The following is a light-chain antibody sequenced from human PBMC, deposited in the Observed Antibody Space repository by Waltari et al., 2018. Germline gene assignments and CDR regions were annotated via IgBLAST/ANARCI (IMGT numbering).Light chain of an antibody. CDR1: QSILYYSNAKNY. CDR2: WAS. CDR3: EQYYSRRT. V-gene: IGKV4-1*01. J-gene: IGKJ1*01. Sequence: DIVMTQSPDSLAVSLGESATIRCKSSQSILYYSNAKNYLAWYQQKPGQPPKLRIYWASTRESGVPYRFSGSGSGTDFTLTISSLQAEDVAVYYCEQYYSRRTFGQGTKVEIK.